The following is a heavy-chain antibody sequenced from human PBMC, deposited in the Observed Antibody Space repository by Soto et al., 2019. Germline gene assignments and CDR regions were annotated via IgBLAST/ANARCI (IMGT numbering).Heavy chain of an antibody. CDR1: GFTFSNAW. V-gene: IGHV3-15*07. J-gene: IGHJ6*02. CDR3: TTLYSSAGAPSYYYYYGMDG. D-gene: IGHD6-25*01. Sequence: PGGSPRLSCAASGFTFSNAWMNWFRQAPGKGLEWVGRIKSKTDGGTTDYAAPVKGRFTISRDDSKNTLYLQMNSLKTEDTAVYYCTTLYSSAGAPSYYYYYGMDGWGQGTTVTVSS. CDR2: IKSKTDGGTT.